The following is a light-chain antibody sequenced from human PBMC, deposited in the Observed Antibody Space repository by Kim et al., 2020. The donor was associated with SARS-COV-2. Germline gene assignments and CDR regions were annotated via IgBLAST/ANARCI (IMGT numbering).Light chain of an antibody. CDR2: GAS. CDR1: QGINTY. J-gene: IGKJ1*01. CDR3: QTYDNGIRT. Sequence: DIQMTQSPSSLSASLGDRVTITCRASQGINTYLAWYQQKPGKLPTLLIYGASTLQSGVPSRFSGSGSGTDFTLSISSLQSEDVATYSCQTYDNGIRTFGPGPKVDIK. V-gene: IGKV1-27*01.